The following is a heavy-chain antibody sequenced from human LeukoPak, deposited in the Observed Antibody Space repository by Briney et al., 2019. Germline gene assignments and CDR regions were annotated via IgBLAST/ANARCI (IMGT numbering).Heavy chain of an antibody. CDR3: ARDDYGGSPYYYYYMDV. CDR1: GGSISSYY. V-gene: IGHV4-4*07. CDR2: IYTSGST. D-gene: IGHD4-23*01. Sequence: SETLSLTCTVSGGSISSYYWSWIRQPAGKGLEWIGRIYTSGSTNYNPSLKSRVIMSVDTSKNQFSLKLSSVTAADTAVYYCARDDYGGSPYYYYYMDVWGKGTTVTVSS. J-gene: IGHJ6*03.